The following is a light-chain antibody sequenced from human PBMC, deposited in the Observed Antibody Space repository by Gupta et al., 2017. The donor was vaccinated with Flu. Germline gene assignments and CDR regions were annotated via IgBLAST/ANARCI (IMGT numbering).Light chain of an antibody. Sequence: SYELTQPPSVSVSPGQTARITCSGDALPKKYAFWYQHYSGQVTAWVIYDGNKRPSGIPDRFSGTTSWTTATFITSGAQVEDEADYYWYSTGNSNDQSVVLGGGNKMTVL. CDR1: ALPKKY. J-gene: IGLJ3*02. V-gene: IGLV3-10*01. CDR3: YSTGNSNDQSVV. CDR2: DGN.